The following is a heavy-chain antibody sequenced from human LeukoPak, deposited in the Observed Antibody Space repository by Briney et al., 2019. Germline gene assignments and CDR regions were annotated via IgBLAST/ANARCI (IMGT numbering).Heavy chain of an antibody. CDR3: ARPPSPTADDAFDI. CDR2: IYPGDSDT. V-gene: IGHV5-51*01. CDR1: GYSFTSYW. D-gene: IGHD6-19*01. J-gene: IGHJ3*02. Sequence: GESLKISCKGSGYSFTSYWIGWVRQMPGKGLEWMGIIYPGDSDTRYSPSFQGQATILADKSISTAYLQWSSLKASDTAMYYCARPPSPTADDAFDIWGQGTMVTVSS.